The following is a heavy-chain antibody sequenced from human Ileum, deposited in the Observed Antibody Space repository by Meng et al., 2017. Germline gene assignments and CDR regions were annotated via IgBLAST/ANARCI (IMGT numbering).Heavy chain of an antibody. V-gene: IGHV3-23*01. J-gene: IGHJ4*02. Sequence: GESLKISCAASGFTFSSYAMTWVRQAPGKGLEWVSGISASGAGTYYADSVKGRFTISRDNSKNTLYLQMNSLRAEDTAVYYCAKGSGGSNGYHYVYWGQGTLVTVSS. CDR3: AKGSGGSNGYHYVY. CDR2: ISASGAGT. CDR1: GFTFSSYA. D-gene: IGHD3-22*01.